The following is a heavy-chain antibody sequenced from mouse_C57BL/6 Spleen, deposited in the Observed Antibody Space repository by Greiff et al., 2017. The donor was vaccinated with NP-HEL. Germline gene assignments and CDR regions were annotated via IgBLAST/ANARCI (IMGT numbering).Heavy chain of an antibody. Sequence: VQLKESGAELVRPGASVKLSCTASGFNIKDDYMHWVKQRPEQGLEWIGWIDPENGDTEYASKFQGKATKTADTSSNTAYLQLSSLTSEDTAVYYCTTVEVYAYWGQGTLVTVSA. CDR3: TTVEVYAY. J-gene: IGHJ3*01. D-gene: IGHD2-14*01. CDR2: IDPENGDT. CDR1: GFNIKDDY. V-gene: IGHV14-4*01.